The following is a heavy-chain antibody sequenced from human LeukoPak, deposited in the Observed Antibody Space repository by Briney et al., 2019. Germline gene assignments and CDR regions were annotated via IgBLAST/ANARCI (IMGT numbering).Heavy chain of an antibody. CDR2: IKHDGSEK. CDR3: ATRPRSDYYFAIFDY. Sequence: GGSLRLSCAASGFMFSGFWMTWVRQAPGKGLEWVANIKHDGSEKNYVDSVKGRFTISRDNAKNSLYLQMNSLGGEDTAVYYCATRPRSDYYFAIFDYWGQGTLVTVS. D-gene: IGHD3-22*01. V-gene: IGHV3-7*01. J-gene: IGHJ4*02. CDR1: GFMFSGFW.